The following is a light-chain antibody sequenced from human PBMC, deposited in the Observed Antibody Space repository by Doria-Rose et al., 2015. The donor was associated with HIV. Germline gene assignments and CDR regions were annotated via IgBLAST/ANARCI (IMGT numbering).Light chain of an antibody. CDR3: HQYGTSWT. Sequence: VLTQPPGTLSLSPGERATLSCRASQSFSSTYLAWYQQRPGQAPSLLIHDGSTRATGIPDRFSASGFGTDFTLTINRLEPEDFALYYCHQYGTSWTFGQGTKVEI. CDR1: QSFSSTY. J-gene: IGKJ1*01. CDR2: DGS. V-gene: IGKV3-20*01.